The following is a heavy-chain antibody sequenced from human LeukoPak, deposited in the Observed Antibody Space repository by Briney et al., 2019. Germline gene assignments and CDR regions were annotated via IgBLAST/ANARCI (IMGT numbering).Heavy chain of an antibody. CDR3: ARALYSDSSGYYPGLDH. CDR1: GYTFNSYG. D-gene: IGHD3-22*01. CDR2: ISNYNGDT. V-gene: IGHV1-18*01. J-gene: IGHJ4*02. Sequence: ASVKVSCKASGYTFNSYGSSWVRQAPGQGLEWVGWISNYNGDTRYAQKFQGRVTMTTDTSTRTSNMELRNLGSDDTAVYYCARALYSDSSGYYPGLDHWGQGTLVTVSS.